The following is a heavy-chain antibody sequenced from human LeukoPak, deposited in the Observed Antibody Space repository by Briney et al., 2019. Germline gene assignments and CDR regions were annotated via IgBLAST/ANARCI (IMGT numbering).Heavy chain of an antibody. CDR1: GGSISSGSYY. D-gene: IGHD4-17*01. Sequence: TTSETLSLTCTVSGGSISSGSYYWSWIRQPAGKGLEWIGRIYTSGSTNYNPSLKSRVTISVDTSKNQFSLKLSSVTAADTAVYYCARDTTGMDWFDPWGQGTLVTVSS. V-gene: IGHV4-61*02. J-gene: IGHJ5*02. CDR2: IYTSGST. CDR3: ARDTTGMDWFDP.